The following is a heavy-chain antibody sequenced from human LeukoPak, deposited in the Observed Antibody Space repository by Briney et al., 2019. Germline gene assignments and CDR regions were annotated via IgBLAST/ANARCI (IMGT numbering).Heavy chain of an antibody. J-gene: IGHJ4*02. CDR2: IRSKANSYAS. CDR1: GFSFSGSA. Sequence: PGGSLRLSCAASGFSFSGSAMHWVRQASGKGLEWVGRIRSKANSYASAYAASVNGRFTISRNDSKNTAYLQLNSLKTEYTAVYYCTAPKRSGDYGNDYWGQGTLVTVSS. CDR3: TAPKRSGDYGNDY. D-gene: IGHD4-17*01. V-gene: IGHV3-73*01.